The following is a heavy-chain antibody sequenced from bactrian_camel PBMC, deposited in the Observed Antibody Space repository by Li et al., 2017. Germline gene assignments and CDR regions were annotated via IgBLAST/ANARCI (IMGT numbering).Heavy chain of an antibody. V-gene: IGHV3S25*01. D-gene: IGHD6*01. CDR1: GFAFASYC. J-gene: IGHJ4*01. Sequence: QLVESGGGLVQPGGSLRLSYAASGFAFASYCLYWVRQAPGKGLEWVSSITNDGVSIYYDSLKGRITISRDNAKNTVYLQMNSLKPEDTAVYYCVRDLVMPDSTWFHEYNYWGQGTQVTVS. CDR3: VRDLVMPDSTWFHEYNY. CDR2: ITNDGVSI.